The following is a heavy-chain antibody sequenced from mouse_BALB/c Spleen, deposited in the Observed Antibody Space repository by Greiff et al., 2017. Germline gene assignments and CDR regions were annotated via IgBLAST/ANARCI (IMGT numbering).Heavy chain of an antibody. V-gene: IGHV1S81*02. J-gene: IGHJ3*01. CDR3: ARGYLTWFAY. D-gene: IGHD1-2*01. Sequence: QVQLQQPGAELVKPGASVKLSCKASGYTFTSYWMHWVKQRPGQGLEWIGEINPSNGRTNYNEKFKSKATLTVDKSSSTAYMQLSSLTSEDSAVYYCARGYLTWFAYWGQGTLVTVSA. CDR1: GYTFTSYW. CDR2: INPSNGRT.